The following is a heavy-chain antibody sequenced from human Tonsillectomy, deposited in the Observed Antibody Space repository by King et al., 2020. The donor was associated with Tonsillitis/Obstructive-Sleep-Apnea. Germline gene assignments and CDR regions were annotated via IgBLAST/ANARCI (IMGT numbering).Heavy chain of an antibody. J-gene: IGHJ4*02. CDR2: IYYSGST. V-gene: IGHV4-59*01. Sequence: VQLQESGPGLVKPSETLSLTCSVSGGPISGYYWSWIRQPPGKGLEWIGYIYYSGSTKYNPSLKSRVTISVDTSKDHFSLRLSSVTTADTAAYFCARSNLQETSSWPLASWGQGPLVTVPS. D-gene: IGHD6-13*01. CDR1: GGPISGYY. CDR3: ARSNLQETSSWPLAS.